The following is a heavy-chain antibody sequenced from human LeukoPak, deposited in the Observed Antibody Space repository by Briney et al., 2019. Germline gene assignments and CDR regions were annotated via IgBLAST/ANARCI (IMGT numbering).Heavy chain of an antibody. CDR2: IIPIFGKA. Sequence: ASVKVSCKASGGTFSSYAISWVRQAPGQGLEWMGGIIPIFGKANYAQKFQGRVTITTDESTSTAYMELSSLRSEDTAVYYCARSGGKEVAGTDIDYWGQGTLVTVSS. CDR3: ARSGGKEVAGTDIDY. J-gene: IGHJ4*02. D-gene: IGHD6-19*01. V-gene: IGHV1-69*05. CDR1: GGTFSSYA.